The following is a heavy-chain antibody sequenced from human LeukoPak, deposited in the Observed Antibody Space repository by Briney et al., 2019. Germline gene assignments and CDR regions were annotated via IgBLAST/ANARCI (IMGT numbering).Heavy chain of an antibody. CDR1: GGSISSYY. D-gene: IGHD6-6*01. CDR3: ARGPLVSHFDY. J-gene: IGHJ4*02. CDR2: IYYSGST. V-gene: IGHV4-59*12. Sequence: SETLSLTCTVSGGSISSYYWSWIRQPPGKGLEWIGYIYYSGSTNYNPSLKSRVTISVDTSKNQFSLKLSSVTAADTAVYYCARGPLVSHFDYWGQGTLVTVSS.